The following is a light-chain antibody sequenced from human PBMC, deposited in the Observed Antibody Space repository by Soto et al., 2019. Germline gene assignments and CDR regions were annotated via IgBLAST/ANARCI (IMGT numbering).Light chain of an antibody. Sequence: SVLTQPASVSGSPGQSITISCTGTSSDVGGYIYVSWYQQHPGKAPKLMIYDVTSRPSGVSYRFSGSKSGHTASLTISGLQAEDEADYYCSSYTASSSYDLGTGTKATVL. CDR1: SSDVGGYIY. CDR3: SSYTASSSYD. J-gene: IGLJ1*01. V-gene: IGLV2-14*01. CDR2: DVT.